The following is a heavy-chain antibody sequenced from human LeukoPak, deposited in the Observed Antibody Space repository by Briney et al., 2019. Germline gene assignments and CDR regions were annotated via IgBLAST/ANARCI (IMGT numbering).Heavy chain of an antibody. D-gene: IGHD3-3*01. Sequence: GGPLRLSCAASGFTFSSYSMNWVHQAPGKGLEWVSSISSSSSYIYYADSVKGRFTISRDNSKNTLYLQMNSLRAEDTAVYYCAKDRGRFLEWLLGSFDYWGQGTLVTVSS. CDR3: AKDRGRFLEWLLGSFDY. CDR2: ISSSSSYI. CDR1: GFTFSSYS. J-gene: IGHJ4*02. V-gene: IGHV3-21*04.